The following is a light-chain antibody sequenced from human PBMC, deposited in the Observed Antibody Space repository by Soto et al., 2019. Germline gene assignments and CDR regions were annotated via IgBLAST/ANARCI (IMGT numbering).Light chain of an antibody. CDR3: VSYAGSDNLV. CDR1: SSDVGGYKY. CDR2: EVS. J-gene: IGLJ1*01. Sequence: QSAPTQPPSASGSPGQSVTISCTGTSSDVGGYKYVSWFQHHPGKAPKLIIYEVSKRPSGVPDRFSGCKSGNTASLTVSGLQAEDEADYYCVSYAGSDNLVFGTGTKLTVL. V-gene: IGLV2-8*01.